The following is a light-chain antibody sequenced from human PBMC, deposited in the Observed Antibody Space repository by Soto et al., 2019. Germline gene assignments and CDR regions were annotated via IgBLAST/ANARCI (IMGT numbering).Light chain of an antibody. CDR3: QSYDTSLSVCV. CDR2: DNT. Sequence: QSVLTQPPSVSGAPGQRVTISCTGSSSNIGAGYDVHWYQQLPGTAPKLLIYDNTNRPSAVPDRFSGSKSGAAASLAITGLQAEDEADYYCQSYDTSLSVCVFGGGTKLTVL. CDR1: SSNIGAGYD. V-gene: IGLV1-40*01. J-gene: IGLJ3*02.